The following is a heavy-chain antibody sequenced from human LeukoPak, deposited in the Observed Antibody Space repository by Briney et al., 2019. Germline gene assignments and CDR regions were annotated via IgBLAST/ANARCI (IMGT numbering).Heavy chain of an antibody. D-gene: IGHD6-19*01. CDR1: GFTFSSYG. CDR3: AKLPIAVVGRALDY. J-gene: IGHJ4*02. Sequence: GGSLRLSCAVSGFTFSSYGMSWVRQAPGKGLEWVSVISGSGGSTYYADSVKGRFTISRDDSKNTLYLQMNSLRAEDTAVYYCAKLPIAVVGRALDYWGQGTLVTVSS. V-gene: IGHV3-23*01. CDR2: ISGSGGST.